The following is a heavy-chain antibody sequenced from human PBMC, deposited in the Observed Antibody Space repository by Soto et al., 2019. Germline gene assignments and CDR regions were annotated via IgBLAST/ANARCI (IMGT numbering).Heavy chain of an antibody. CDR1: GGSISSYY. CDR2: IYYSGST. Sequence: SETLSLTCTVSGGSISSYYWSWIRQPPGKGLEWIGYIYYSGSTNYNPSLKSRVTISVDTSKNQFSLKLSSVTAADTAVYYCARDPYDILTGYSQGYFDYWGQGTLVTVSS. D-gene: IGHD3-9*01. CDR3: ARDPYDILTGYSQGYFDY. V-gene: IGHV4-59*01. J-gene: IGHJ4*02.